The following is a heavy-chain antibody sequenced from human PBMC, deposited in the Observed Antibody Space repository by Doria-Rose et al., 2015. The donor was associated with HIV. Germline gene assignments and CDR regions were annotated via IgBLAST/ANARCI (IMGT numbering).Heavy chain of an antibody. CDR1: GGSFSGYY. J-gene: IGHJ6*02. CDR2: INHSGST. V-gene: IGHV4-34*01. CDR3: ARGLLRGGWNDVDYYYGMDV. D-gene: IGHD1-1*01. Sequence: QVQLQQWGAGLVKPSGTLSLTCAVFGGSFSGYYWSWIRQPPGKGLEWIGVINHSGSTNYKTSVKSRVTISFDTSKNLFSLKLSSVTAADTAVYYCARGLLRGGWNDVDYYYGMDVWGQGTTVTVSS.